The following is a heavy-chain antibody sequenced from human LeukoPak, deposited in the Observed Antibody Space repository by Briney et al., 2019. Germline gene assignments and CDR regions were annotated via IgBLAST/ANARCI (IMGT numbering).Heavy chain of an antibody. J-gene: IGHJ4*02. CDR3: ARNYDSSKDGNDY. Sequence: ASVKVSCKASGYRFTSYSIGWLRPPPGQGLEWVGWINSHNGKKNYGKNVQGRVTMTTDTSTSTAYMELRSLRSDDTAIYYCARNYDSSKDGNDYWGQGTLVTVSS. V-gene: IGHV1-18*01. CDR1: GYRFTSYS. D-gene: IGHD3-22*01. CDR2: INSHNGKK.